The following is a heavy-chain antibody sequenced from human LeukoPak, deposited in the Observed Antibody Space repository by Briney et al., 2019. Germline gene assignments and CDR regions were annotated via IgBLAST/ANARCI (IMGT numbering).Heavy chain of an antibody. CDR1: GFTFSSYE. CDR2: ISSSGSTI. J-gene: IGHJ4*02. D-gene: IGHD2-15*01. CDR3: ARVRDCSGGSCYSPPVY. Sequence: GGSLRLSCAASGFTFSSYEMNWVRQAPGKGLEWVSYISSSGSTIYYADSVKGRFTISRDNAKNSLYLQMNSLRAEDTAVYYCARVRDCSGGSCYSPPVYWGQGTLVTVSS. V-gene: IGHV3-48*03.